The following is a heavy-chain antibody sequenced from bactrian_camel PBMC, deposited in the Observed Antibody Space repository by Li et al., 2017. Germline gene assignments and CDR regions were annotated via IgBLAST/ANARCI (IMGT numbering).Heavy chain of an antibody. D-gene: IGHD5*01. CDR3: AAGRGIHEAGLAAVGW. CDR1: ENILGLCE. J-gene: IGHJ4*01. Sequence: VQLVESGGGSVQAGGSLKLSCAASENILGLCEMGWYRQAPGKLRELVSTISIVSEGNTYYANSVKDRFTISQDNAKNTGTLQMNSLKPEDTAMYYCAAGRGIHEAGLAAVGWWGQGTQVTVS. V-gene: IGHV3S53*01. CDR2: ISIVSEGNT.